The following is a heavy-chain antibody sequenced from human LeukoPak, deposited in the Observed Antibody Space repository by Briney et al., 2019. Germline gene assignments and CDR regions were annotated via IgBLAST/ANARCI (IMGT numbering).Heavy chain of an antibody. V-gene: IGHV3-15*01. J-gene: IGHJ4*02. CDR2: IKSKTDGGTT. CDR3: TTDEMATPNFDS. CDR1: GFTFSNAW. Sequence: GGSLRLSCAASGFTFSNAWMSWVRQAPGKGLEWVGRIKSKTDGGTTDYAAPVKGRFTISRDDSKNTLYLQMNSLKTENTAVYNFTTDEMATPNFDSWGQGTLVTVSS. D-gene: IGHD5-24*01.